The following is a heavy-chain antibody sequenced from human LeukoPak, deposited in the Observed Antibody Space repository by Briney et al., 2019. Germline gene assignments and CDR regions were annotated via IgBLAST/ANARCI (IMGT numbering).Heavy chain of an antibody. D-gene: IGHD4/OR15-4a*01. CDR3: ARDLDYGEKSEDY. CDR2: INLSGGST. J-gene: IGHJ4*02. V-gene: IGHV1-46*01. Sequence: ASVKVSCKASGFTFINYYMHWVRQASGQGLEWLGIINLSGGSTHYPQKFQDRVTMTRHTSTSTVYMELSSLRSEDTAVYYCARDLDYGEKSEDYWGQGTLVTVSS. CDR1: GFTFINYY.